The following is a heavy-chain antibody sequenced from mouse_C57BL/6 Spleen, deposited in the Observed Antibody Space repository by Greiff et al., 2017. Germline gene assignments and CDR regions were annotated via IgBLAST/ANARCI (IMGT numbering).Heavy chain of an antibody. V-gene: IGHV1-55*01. CDR1: GYTFTSYW. J-gene: IGHJ2*01. D-gene: IGHD2-4*01. CDR2: IYPGSGST. Sequence: VQLQQPGAELVKPGASVKMSCKASGYTFTSYWITWVKQRPGQGLEWIGDIYPGSGSTNYNEKFKSKATLTVDTSSSTAYMQLSSLTSEDSAVXYCARLYYDYDPHFDDWGQGTTLTVSS. CDR3: ARLYYDYDPHFDD.